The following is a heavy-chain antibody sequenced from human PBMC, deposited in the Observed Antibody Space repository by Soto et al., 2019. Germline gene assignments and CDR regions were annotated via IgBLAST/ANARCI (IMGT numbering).Heavy chain of an antibody. J-gene: IGHJ4*02. D-gene: IGHD3-22*01. V-gene: IGHV3-23*01. CDR2: ISGSDNST. Sequence: HHGGSLRLSCAASGFTFSSFAMSWVRQAPGKGLEWVSAISGSDNSTYYADSVKGRFTISRDNSKNTLYLQMNSLRAEDTAVYYCAKDHDSSGYPLYYFDYWGQGTLATVSS. CDR1: GFTFSSFA. CDR3: AKDHDSSGYPLYYFDY.